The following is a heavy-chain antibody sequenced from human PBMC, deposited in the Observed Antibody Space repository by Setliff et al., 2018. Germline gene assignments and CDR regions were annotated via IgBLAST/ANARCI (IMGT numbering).Heavy chain of an antibody. J-gene: IGHJ1*01. D-gene: IGHD5-12*01. V-gene: IGHV1-2*02. CDR1: GYTFTGYY. CDR3: ARGNPAERYEY. CDR2: INPNSGVT. Sequence: ASVKVSCKASGYTFTGYYMHWIRQAPGQGLEWAGWINPNSGVTNYAQNFQGRLTVTTDTSTSTAYMELSSLRFDDTAVYYCARGNPAERYEYWGQGTLVTVSS.